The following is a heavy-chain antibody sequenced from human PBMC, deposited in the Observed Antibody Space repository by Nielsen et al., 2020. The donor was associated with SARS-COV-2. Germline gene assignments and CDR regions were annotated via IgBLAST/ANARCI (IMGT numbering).Heavy chain of an antibody. V-gene: IGHV3-23*01. Sequence: GGSLRLSCTASGFTFSSYAMTWVRQPPGKGLEWVSAISGSGGRTYYADSVKGRFTISRDNAKNSLYLQMNSLRAEDTAVYYCAKMSPPGIAVGTAEYFQHWGQGTLVTVSS. CDR2: ISGSGGRT. J-gene: IGHJ1*01. CDR3: AKMSPPGIAVGTAEYFQH. CDR1: GFTFSSYA. D-gene: IGHD6-19*01.